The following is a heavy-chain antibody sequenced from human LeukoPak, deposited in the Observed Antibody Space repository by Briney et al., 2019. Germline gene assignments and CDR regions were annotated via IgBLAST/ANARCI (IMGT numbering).Heavy chain of an antibody. V-gene: IGHV4-59*01. CDR1: GGSINSYY. D-gene: IGHD3-16*01. CDR2: VSSSGST. Sequence: SETLSLTCTVSGGSINSYYWKWLRQPPGKTLEWIGYVSSSGSTNYSPFFKGRLTISLDTSKNQFSLNLRSVTAADTAVYYCARTLKDAYLNAFGYWGQGTLVSVSS. CDR3: ARTLKDAYLNAFGY. J-gene: IGHJ4*02.